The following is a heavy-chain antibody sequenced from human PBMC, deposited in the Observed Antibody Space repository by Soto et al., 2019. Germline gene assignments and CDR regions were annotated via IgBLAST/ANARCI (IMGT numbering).Heavy chain of an antibody. V-gene: IGHV4-4*02. Sequence: QVQLQESGPGLVKPSGTLSLTCALSGASIITDNWWSWVRQPPGKEMEWIGEIYHSGITNFNPSVKSRVAISVDTSKNQFSLTVSSVTAADTAIYYCARDSASSKLRGVVINWGHVNLVTVSS. D-gene: IGHD3-10*01. CDR3: ARDSASSKLRGVVIN. J-gene: IGHJ4*01. CDR2: IYHSGIT. CDR1: GASIITDNW.